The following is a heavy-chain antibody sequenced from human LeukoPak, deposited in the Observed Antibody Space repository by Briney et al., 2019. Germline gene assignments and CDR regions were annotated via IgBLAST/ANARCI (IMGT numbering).Heavy chain of an antibody. D-gene: IGHD3-16*01. CDR2: VDPEDGET. J-gene: IGHJ4*02. Sequence: ASVKVSCKVSGYTFTDYYMHWVQQAPGKGLEWMGLVDPEDGETIYAGKFQGRVTITADTSTDTAYMELSSLRSEDTAVYYCATSYTTGNDYWGQGTLVTVSS. V-gene: IGHV1-69-2*01. CDR1: GYTFTDYY. CDR3: ATSYTTGNDY.